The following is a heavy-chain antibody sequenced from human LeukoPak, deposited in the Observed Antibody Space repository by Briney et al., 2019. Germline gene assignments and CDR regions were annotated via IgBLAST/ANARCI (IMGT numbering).Heavy chain of an antibody. CDR3: ARGYYDILTGYYQHYYYYGMDV. CDR1: GGSISSYY. V-gene: IGHV4-59*01. CDR2: IYYSGST. J-gene: IGHJ6*02. Sequence: SETLSLTCTVSGGSISSYYWSWIRQPPGKGLEWMGYIYYSGSTHYNPSLKSRVTISVDTSKNEFSLKLSSVTAADTAVYYCARGYYDILTGYYQHYYYYGMDVWGQGTTVTVSS. D-gene: IGHD3-9*01.